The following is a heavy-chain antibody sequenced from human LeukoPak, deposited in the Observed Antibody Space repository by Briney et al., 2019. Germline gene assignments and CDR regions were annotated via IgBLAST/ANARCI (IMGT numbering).Heavy chain of an antibody. CDR1: GFIVSSNY. Sequence: GGSLRLSCAASGFIVSSNYMIWVRQAPGKGLEWVSIIYSGGSTYYADSVKGRFTISRDSSKNTLYLQMNSLRAEDTALYYCARARVTSSDWYVPYYFDYWGQGTLVTVSS. V-gene: IGHV3-53*01. CDR3: ARARVTSSDWYVPYYFDY. J-gene: IGHJ4*02. CDR2: IYSGGST. D-gene: IGHD6-13*01.